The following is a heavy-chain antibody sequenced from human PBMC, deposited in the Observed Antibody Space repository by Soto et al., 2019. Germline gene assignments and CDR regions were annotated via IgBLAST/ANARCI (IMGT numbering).Heavy chain of an antibody. J-gene: IGHJ4*02. CDR1: GFTFSSYS. CDR3: ARAMAVLRYFDWFPPFDY. CDR2: ISSSSSFI. D-gene: IGHD3-9*01. V-gene: IGHV3-21*01. Sequence: GGSLRLSCAASGFTFSSYSMNWVRQAPGKGLEWVSSISSSSSFIYYADSVKGRFTISRDNAKNSLYLQMNSLRAEDTAVYYCARAMAVLRYFDWFPPFDYWGQGTLVTVSS.